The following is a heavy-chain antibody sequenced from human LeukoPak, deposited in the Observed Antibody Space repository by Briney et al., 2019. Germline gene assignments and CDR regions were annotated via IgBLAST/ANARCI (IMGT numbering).Heavy chain of an antibody. CDR2: ISSNGGST. V-gene: IGHV3-64*01. CDR1: GFTFSSYA. Sequence: PGGSLRLSCAASGFTFSSYAMHWVRQAPGKGLEYVSAISSNGGSTYYANSVKGRFTISRDNSKNTLYLQMGSLRAEDMAVYYCARRARTEGPFDYWGQGTLVTVSS. D-gene: IGHD6-6*01. J-gene: IGHJ4*02. CDR3: ARRARTEGPFDY.